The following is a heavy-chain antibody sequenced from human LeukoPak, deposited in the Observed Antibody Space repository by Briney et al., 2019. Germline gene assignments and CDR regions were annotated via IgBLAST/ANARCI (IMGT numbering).Heavy chain of an antibody. Sequence: GGSLRLSCAASGFTFSSYAMSWVRQAPWKGLEWVSAISGSGGSTYYADSVKGRFTISRDNSKNTLYLQMNSLRAEDTAVYYCAKDRTPRRITMVRGVTGLIDYWGQGTLVTVSS. D-gene: IGHD3-10*01. CDR2: ISGSGGST. V-gene: IGHV3-23*01. CDR3: AKDRTPRRITMVRGVTGLIDY. J-gene: IGHJ4*02. CDR1: GFTFSSYA.